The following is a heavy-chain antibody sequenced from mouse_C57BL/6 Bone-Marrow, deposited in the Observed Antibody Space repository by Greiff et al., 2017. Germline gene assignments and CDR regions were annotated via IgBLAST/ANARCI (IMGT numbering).Heavy chain of an antibody. J-gene: IGHJ2*01. CDR2: ISDGGSYT. CDR1: GFTFSSYA. D-gene: IGHD1-1*01. V-gene: IGHV5-4*01. CDR3: ARDYYGSSHFDY. Sequence: EVMLVESGGGLVKPGGSLKLSCAASGFTFSSYAMSWVRQTPEKRLEWVATISDGGSYTYYPDNVKGRFTISRDNAKKNLYLQMSHLKSEDTAMYYCARDYYGSSHFDYWGQGTTLTVSS.